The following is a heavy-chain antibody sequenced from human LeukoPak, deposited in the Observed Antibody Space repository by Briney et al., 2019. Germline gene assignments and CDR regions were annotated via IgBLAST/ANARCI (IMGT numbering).Heavy chain of an antibody. CDR3: VKAAGSWYGYFDY. CDR2: ISNNGDNT. V-gene: IGHV3-64D*06. Sequence: PGGSLRLSCSASGFTFSNYAIHWVRQAPGKGLEYVSTISNNGDNTNYADSVEGRFTISRDNSKNTLYLQMSGLRPEDTAVYYCVKAAGSWYGYFDYWGQGTLVTVS. CDR1: GFTFSNYA. D-gene: IGHD6-13*01. J-gene: IGHJ4*02.